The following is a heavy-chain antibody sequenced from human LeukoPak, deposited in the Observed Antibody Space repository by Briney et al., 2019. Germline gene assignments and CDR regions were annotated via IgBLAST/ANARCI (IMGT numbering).Heavy chain of an antibody. CDR1: GYTLTELS. J-gene: IGHJ4*02. CDR2: FDPDDGET. Sequence: GASVKVSCKVSGYTLTELSMHWVRQAPGKGLEWMGGFDPDDGETIYAQKFQGRVTMTEDTSTDTAYMELSSLRSEDTAVYYCATPIGLGRYYQHWGQGTLVTVSS. V-gene: IGHV1-24*01. CDR3: ATPIGLGRYYQH. D-gene: IGHD2-15*01.